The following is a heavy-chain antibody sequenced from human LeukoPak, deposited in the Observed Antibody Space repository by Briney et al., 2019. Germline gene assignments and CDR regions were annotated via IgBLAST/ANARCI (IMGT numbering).Heavy chain of an antibody. J-gene: IGHJ6*03. CDR3: AKGPWDIVVVPAAPTSDYYYYMDV. CDR1: GFTFSSYG. Sequence: PGGSLRLSCAASGFTFSSYGMHWVRQAPGKGLEWVAFIRYDGSNKYYADSVKGRFTISRDNSKNTLYLQMNSLRAEDTAVYYCAKGPWDIVVVPAAPTSDYYYYMDVWGKGTTVTVSS. CDR2: IRYDGSNK. D-gene: IGHD2-2*01. V-gene: IGHV3-30*02.